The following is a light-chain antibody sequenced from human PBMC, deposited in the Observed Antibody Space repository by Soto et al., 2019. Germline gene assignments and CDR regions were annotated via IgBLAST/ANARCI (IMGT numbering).Light chain of an antibody. CDR3: QQSYSTPLYT. CDR1: QSISSY. Sequence: DIQMTQSPSSLSASVGDRVTITCRASQSISSYLNWYQQKPGKAPKLLIYAASSLHSGVPSRFSGSGSWTDFTLTISSLLPEDFATYYCQQSYSTPLYTFGQGTKLEIK. CDR2: AAS. J-gene: IGKJ2*01. V-gene: IGKV1-39*01.